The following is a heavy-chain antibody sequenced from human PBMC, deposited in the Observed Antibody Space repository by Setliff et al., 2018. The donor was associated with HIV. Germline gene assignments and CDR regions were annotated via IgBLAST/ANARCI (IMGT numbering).Heavy chain of an antibody. CDR2: INPNRGGT. V-gene: IGHV1-2*02. D-gene: IGHD6-19*01. CDR1: GYSFTDYY. Sequence: GASVKVSCKASGYSFTDYYMHWVRQAPGQGLEWMGWINPNRGGTNYAQKFQGRVTMTRDTSITTAYMELSRVRSDDTAVYYCARVPLSGWLYFDYWGQGTLVTVSS. CDR3: ARVPLSGWLYFDY. J-gene: IGHJ4*02.